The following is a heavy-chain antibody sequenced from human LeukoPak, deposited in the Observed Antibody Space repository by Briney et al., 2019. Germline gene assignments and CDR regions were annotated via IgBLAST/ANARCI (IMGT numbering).Heavy chain of an antibody. J-gene: IGHJ4*02. CDR3: VKSNGWLAVS. CDR2: IKQGGSEK. D-gene: IGHD6-19*01. Sequence: GGSLRLSCAASGFTFSRFWMNWVRQTPGKGLEWVANIKQGGSEKNYVDSVKGRFTISRDDAQNSLFLQMNSLRAEDTALYYCVKSNGWLAVSWGPGTLVTVSS. V-gene: IGHV3-7*01. CDR1: GFTFSRFW.